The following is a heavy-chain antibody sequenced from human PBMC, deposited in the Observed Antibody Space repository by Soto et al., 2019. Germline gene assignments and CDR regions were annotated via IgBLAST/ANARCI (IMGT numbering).Heavy chain of an antibody. V-gene: IGHV4-4*02. CDR1: GGSISSSNW. J-gene: IGHJ4*02. D-gene: IGHD5-18*01. CDR3: ARGYGRNFDY. Sequence: SETLSLTCAVSGGSISSSNWWSWVRQPPGKGLEWIGEIYHSGSTNYNSSLKSRVTISVDTSKNQFSLKLSSVTAADTAVYYCARGYGRNFDYWGQGTLVTVSS. CDR2: IYHSGST.